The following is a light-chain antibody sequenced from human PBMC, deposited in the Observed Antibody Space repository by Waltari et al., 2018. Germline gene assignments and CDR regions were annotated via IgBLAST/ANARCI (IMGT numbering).Light chain of an antibody. CDR1: QSVLYSANNKNY. CDR3: QQYYSTPPIT. CDR2: GAS. J-gene: IGKJ5*01. V-gene: IGKV4-1*01. Sequence: DIVMTQSPDPLAVSLGERATINCKSSQSVLYSANNKNYLAWYQKKPGQPPKLLIYGASPRESGVPDRVRGGGSGTDFTLTISSLQAEDGAVYYCQQYYSTPPITFGQGTRLEIK.